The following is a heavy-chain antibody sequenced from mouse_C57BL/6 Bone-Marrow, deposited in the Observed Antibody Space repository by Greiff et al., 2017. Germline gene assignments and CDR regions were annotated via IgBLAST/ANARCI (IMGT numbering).Heavy chain of an antibody. V-gene: IGHV1-63*01. CDR3: ARRTGNAMDY. CDR1: GYTFTNYW. J-gene: IGHJ4*01. D-gene: IGHD4-1*01. Sequence: VQLQRSGAELVRPGTSVKMSCKASGYTFTNYWIGWAKQRPGHGLEWIGDIYPGGGYTNYNEKFKGKATLTADKSSSTAYMQFSSLTSEDSAIYYCARRTGNAMDYWGQGTSVTVSS. CDR2: IYPGGGYT.